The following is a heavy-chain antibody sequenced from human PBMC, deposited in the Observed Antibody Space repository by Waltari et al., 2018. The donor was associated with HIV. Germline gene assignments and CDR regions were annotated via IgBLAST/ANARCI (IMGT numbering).Heavy chain of an antibody. D-gene: IGHD1-26*01. V-gene: IGHV3-7*01. CDR1: GFTFCSYW. J-gene: IGHJ4*02. CDR2: IKQDGSEK. CDR3: ARRRGSYCLDY. Sequence: GQLVDSGGGLVQPGGPLRLSCAACGFTFCSYWMSWVRQAPGKGLEGVANIKQDGSEKYYVDSVKGRFTISRDNAKNSLYLQMNSLRAEDTAVYFCARRRGSYCLDYWGQGTLVTVSS.